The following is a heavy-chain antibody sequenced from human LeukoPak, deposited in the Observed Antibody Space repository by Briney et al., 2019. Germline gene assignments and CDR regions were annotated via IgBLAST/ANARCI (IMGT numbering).Heavy chain of an antibody. D-gene: IGHD6-19*01. J-gene: IGHJ4*02. CDR2: INHSGST. CDR3: ARRGPVAGNFDY. V-gene: IGHV4-34*01. CDR1: GGSFSGYY. Sequence: SETLSLTCAVYGGSFSGYYWSWIRQPPGKGLEWIGEINHSGSTNYNPSLKSRVTISVDTPKNQFSLKLSSVTAADTAVYYCARRGPVAGNFDYWGQGTLVTVSS.